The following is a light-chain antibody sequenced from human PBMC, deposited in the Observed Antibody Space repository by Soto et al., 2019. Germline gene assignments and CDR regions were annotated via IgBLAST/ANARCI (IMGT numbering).Light chain of an antibody. V-gene: IGLV1-44*01. CDR1: SSNIGSNT. Sequence: QSVLTQPPSASGTPGQRVTISCSGSSSNIGSNTVIWYQQLPGTAPKLLIYSNNQRPSGVPDRVSGSKSGTSASLAISGLQSEDEADYYCAAWDDSLNGVVFGGRTKLTVL. CDR2: SNN. J-gene: IGLJ2*01. CDR3: AAWDDSLNGVV.